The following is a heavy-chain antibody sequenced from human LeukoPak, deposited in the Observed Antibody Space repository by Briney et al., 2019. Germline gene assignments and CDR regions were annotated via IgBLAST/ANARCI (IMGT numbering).Heavy chain of an antibody. CDR1: GFTFTNYV. J-gene: IGHJ4*02. V-gene: IGHV3-23*01. Sequence: GGSLRLSCAASGFTFTNYVMTWVRQAPGKGLEWVSGISVSGSNTYYADSVKGRFTISRDNSKDTLSLQMNSLRVEDSAIYYCARSGGTSARNFDWTWGQGTLVTVSS. CDR2: ISVSGSNT. CDR3: ARSGGTSARNFDWT. D-gene: IGHD3-9*01.